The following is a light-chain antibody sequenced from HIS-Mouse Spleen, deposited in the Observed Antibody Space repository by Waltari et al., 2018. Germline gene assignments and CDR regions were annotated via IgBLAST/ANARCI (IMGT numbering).Light chain of an antibody. CDR2: KDS. CDR1: ALPKQY. J-gene: IGLJ3*02. Sequence: SYELTQPPSVSVSPGQTARITCSGDALPKQYAYWYQQKPGQAPVMVIYKDSERPSGFPERVSGSSSGTTVTLTISGVQAEDEADYYCQSADSSGTGWVFGGGTKLTVL. CDR3: QSADSSGTGWV. V-gene: IGLV3-25*03.